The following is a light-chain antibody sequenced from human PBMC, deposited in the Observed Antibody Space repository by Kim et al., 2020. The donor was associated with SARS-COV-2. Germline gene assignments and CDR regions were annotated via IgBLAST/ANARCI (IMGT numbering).Light chain of an antibody. V-gene: IGKV1-27*01. J-gene: IGKJ1*01. CDR1: QDISNY. Sequence: DIQMTQSPSSLSASVGDRVTITCRASQDISNYLAWYQQKPGKVPKLLIFLATTLRSGVPSRFSGSGSGTDFTLTISSLQPEDVATYYWQKYSNAPRTFGQGTRVEIK. CDR3: QKYSNAPRT. CDR2: LAT.